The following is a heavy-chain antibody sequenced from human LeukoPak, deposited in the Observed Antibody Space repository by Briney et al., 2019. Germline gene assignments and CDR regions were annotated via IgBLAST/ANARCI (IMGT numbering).Heavy chain of an antibody. D-gene: IGHD3-3*01. CDR2: ISAYNGNT. V-gene: IGHV1-18*01. J-gene: IGHJ4*02. CDR3: ARHHPTNYDFWSGYLDY. Sequence: GASVKVSCEASGYTFTSYGISWVRQAPGQGLEWMGWISAYNGNTNYAQKLQGRVTMTTDTSTSTAYMELRSLRSDDTAVYYCARHHPTNYDFWSGYLDYWGQGTLVTVSS. CDR1: GYTFTSYG.